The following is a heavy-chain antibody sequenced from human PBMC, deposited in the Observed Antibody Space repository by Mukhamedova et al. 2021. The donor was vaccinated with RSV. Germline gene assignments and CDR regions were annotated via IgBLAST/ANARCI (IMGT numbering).Heavy chain of an antibody. CDR3: ASGRDGDNFFDS. Sequence: KSRVTISVDTSKNQFSLNLSSVTAADTAVYFCASGRDGDNFFDSWGQGTLVTVSS. J-gene: IGHJ4*02. D-gene: IGHD5-24*01. V-gene: IGHV4-30-2*04.